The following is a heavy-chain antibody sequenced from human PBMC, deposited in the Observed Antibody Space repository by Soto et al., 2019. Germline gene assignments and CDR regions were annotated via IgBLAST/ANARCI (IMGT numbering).Heavy chain of an antibody. V-gene: IGHV5-51*01. D-gene: IGHD6-13*01. CDR2: IYPGDSDT. J-gene: IGHJ5*02. CDR1: GYSFTSYW. CDR3: ARQSSRGYSSRKFDP. Sequence: PGESLKISCKGSGYSFTSYWIGWVRQMPGKGLEWMGIIYPGDSDTRYSPSFQGQVTISADKSISTAYLQWSSLKASDTAMYYCARQSSRGYSSRKFDPWGQGTLVTVSS.